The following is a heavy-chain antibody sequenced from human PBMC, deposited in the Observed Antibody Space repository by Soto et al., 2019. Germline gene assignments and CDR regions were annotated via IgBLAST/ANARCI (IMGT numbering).Heavy chain of an antibody. J-gene: IGHJ4*02. CDR2: ISYDGSNK. CDR1: GFTFSSYA. CDR3: ARGSPCFDY. V-gene: IGHV3-30-3*01. Sequence: GGSLRLSCAASGFTFSSYAMHWVRQAPGKGLEWVAVISYDGSNKYYADSVKGRFTISRDNSKNTLYLQMNSLRAEDTAVYYCARGSPCFDYWGQGTLVTVSS.